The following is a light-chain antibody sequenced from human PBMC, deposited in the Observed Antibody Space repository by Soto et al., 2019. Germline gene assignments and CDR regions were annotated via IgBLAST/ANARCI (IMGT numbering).Light chain of an antibody. J-gene: IGKJ4*01. CDR1: QSIFTW. CDR3: QQYNSYPLT. CDR2: DAS. V-gene: IGKV1-5*01. Sequence: MTQSPATLPVSPGERATLSCRASQSIFTWLAWYQQTPGKAPKVLIRDASTLESGVPSRFNGSGSGTDFTLTISSLEVEDFATYFCQQYNSYPLTFGGGTKLEI.